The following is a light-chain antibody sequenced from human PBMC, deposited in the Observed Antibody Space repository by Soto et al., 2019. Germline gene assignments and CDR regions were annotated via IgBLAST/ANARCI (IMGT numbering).Light chain of an antibody. CDR1: QSVSNNY. V-gene: IGKV3-20*01. J-gene: IGKJ1*01. Sequence: EIELTQFPGTLSLSPGERATLSCRASQSVSNNYLAWYQQKPGQAPRLLIYGASSRATGIPARFSGTGSGTDFTLTVSSLQSEDFAVYYCQQYDNWPQTFGQGTKVDIK. CDR3: QQYDNWPQT. CDR2: GAS.